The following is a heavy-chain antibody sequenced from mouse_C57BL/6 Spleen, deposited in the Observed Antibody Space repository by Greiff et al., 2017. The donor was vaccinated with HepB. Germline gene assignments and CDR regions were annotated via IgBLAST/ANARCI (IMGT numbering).Heavy chain of an antibody. CDR1: GFNIKDDY. CDR3: TTPGSSPYWYFDV. J-gene: IGHJ1*03. Sequence: EVQLQESGAELVRPGASVKLSCTASGFNIKDDYMHWVKQRPEQGLEWIGWIDPENGDTEYASKFQGKATITADTSSNTAYLQLSSLTSEDAAVYYCTTPGSSPYWYFDVWGTGTTLTVSS. CDR2: IDPENGDT. D-gene: IGHD1-1*01. V-gene: IGHV14-4*01.